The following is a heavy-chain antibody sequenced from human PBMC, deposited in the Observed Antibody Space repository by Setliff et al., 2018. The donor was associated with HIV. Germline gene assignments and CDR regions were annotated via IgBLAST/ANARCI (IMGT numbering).Heavy chain of an antibody. D-gene: IGHD6-19*01. CDR2: INHSGVT. J-gene: IGHJ4*02. CDR3: ATGLTVAPDY. CDR1: GESFSAYF. V-gene: IGHV4-34*01. Sequence: SETLSLTCAVYGESFSAYFWSWIRQSPGKGPEWIGEINHSGVTNYNPSLKSRLTISVDTSKNQFSLRLRSVTAADTAVYYCATGLTVAPDYWGQGSLVTVS.